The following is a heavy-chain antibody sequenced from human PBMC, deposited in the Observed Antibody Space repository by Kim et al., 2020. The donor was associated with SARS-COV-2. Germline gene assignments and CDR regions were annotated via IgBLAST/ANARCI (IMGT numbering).Heavy chain of an antibody. CDR1: GGSISSSSYY. CDR3: ARPGAGGSLLLWFDP. CDR2: IYYSGST. V-gene: IGHV4-39*01. D-gene: IGHD1-26*01. Sequence: SETLSLTCTVSGGSISSSSYYWGWIRQPPGKGLEWIGSIYYSGSTYYNPSLKSRVTISVDTSKNQFSLKLSSVTAADTAVYYCARPGAGGSLLLWFDPWGQGTLVTAAS. J-gene: IGHJ5*02.